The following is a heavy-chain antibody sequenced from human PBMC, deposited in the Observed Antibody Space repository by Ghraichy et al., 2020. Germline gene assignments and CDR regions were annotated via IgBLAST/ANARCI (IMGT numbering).Heavy chain of an antibody. J-gene: IGHJ4*02. CDR2: INPNSGGT. Sequence: ASVKVSCKASGYTFTGYYMHWVRQAPGQGLEWMGRINPNSGGTNYAQKFRGRVTMPRDTSISTAYMELSRLRSDDTAVYYCAISTGRVLEWLLGDYYFDYWGQGTLVTVSS. V-gene: IGHV1-2*06. CDR1: GYTFTGYY. CDR3: AISTGRVLEWLLGDYYFDY. D-gene: IGHD3-3*01.